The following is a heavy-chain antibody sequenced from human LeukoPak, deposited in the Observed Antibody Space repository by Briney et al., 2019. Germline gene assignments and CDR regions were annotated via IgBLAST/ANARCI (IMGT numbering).Heavy chain of an antibody. D-gene: IGHD6-19*01. J-gene: IGHJ3*01. CDR1: EYPFSLSV. Sequence: ASVKVSCKASEYPFSLSVIHWVRQAPGQRLEWMGWINAGNGDTEYSQNFQGRVTITRDTSASTAYMELSSLRSEDTSVYYCATISRGIAVDHDAFDVWGQGTMVTVSS. CDR3: ATISRGIAVDHDAFDV. CDR2: INAGNGDT. V-gene: IGHV1-3*01.